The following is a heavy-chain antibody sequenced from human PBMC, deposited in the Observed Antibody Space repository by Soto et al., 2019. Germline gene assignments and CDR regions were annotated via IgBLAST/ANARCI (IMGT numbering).Heavy chain of an antibody. J-gene: IGHJ5*02. V-gene: IGHV3-30-3*01. D-gene: IGHD6-19*01. CDR3: ARNGWSPSHWFDP. CDR2: TSYDGSNK. CDR1: GFTFSSYA. Sequence: QVQLVESGGGVVQPGRSLRLSCAAAGFTFSSYAMHWVRQAPGKGLEWVAVTSYDGSNKYYADSVKGRFTISRDNSKNTLYLQMNSLRAEDTAVYYCARNGWSPSHWFDPWGQGTLVTVSS.